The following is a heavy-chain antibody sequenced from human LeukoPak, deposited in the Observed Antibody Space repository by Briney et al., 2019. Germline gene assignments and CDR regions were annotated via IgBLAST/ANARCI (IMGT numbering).Heavy chain of an antibody. CDR1: GGSISSYY. D-gene: IGHD2-8*01. J-gene: IGHJ4*02. CDR3: ARQPPNTAAFDY. Sequence: SETLSLTCTVSGGSISSYYWSWIRQPPGKGLEWIGYIYYSGSLNDNPSLKSRVTISVDTSKNQFSLKLTSVTAADTAVYYCARQPPNTAAFDYWGQGTLVTVSS. CDR2: IYYSGSL. V-gene: IGHV4-59*01.